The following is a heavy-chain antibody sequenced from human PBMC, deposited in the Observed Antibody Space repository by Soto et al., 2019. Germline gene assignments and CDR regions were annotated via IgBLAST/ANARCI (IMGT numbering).Heavy chain of an antibody. J-gene: IGHJ6*02. Sequence: ASVKVSCKASGYTFTSYGISWVRQAPGQGLEWMGWISAYNGNTNYAQKLQGRVTMTTDTSTSTAYMELRSLRSDDTAVYYCAGGPKCPSYDFWSGCTYYYGMDVWGQGTTVTVSS. D-gene: IGHD3-3*01. CDR3: AGGPKCPSYDFWSGCTYYYGMDV. CDR2: ISAYNGNT. CDR1: GYTFTSYG. V-gene: IGHV1-18*01.